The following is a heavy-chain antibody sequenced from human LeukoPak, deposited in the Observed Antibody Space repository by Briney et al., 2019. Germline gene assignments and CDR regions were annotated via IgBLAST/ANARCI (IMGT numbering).Heavy chain of an antibody. D-gene: IGHD3-10*01. CDR3: ARGITMVRGVTKPDY. Sequence: GGSLRLSCAASGFTFSSYEMNWVRQAPGKGLEWVSYISSTGITIYYADSVKGRFTISRDNAKNSLYLQMNSLRAEDTAVYYCARGITMVRGVTKPDYWGQGTLVTVSS. CDR2: ISSTGITI. CDR1: GFTFSSYE. V-gene: IGHV3-48*03. J-gene: IGHJ4*02.